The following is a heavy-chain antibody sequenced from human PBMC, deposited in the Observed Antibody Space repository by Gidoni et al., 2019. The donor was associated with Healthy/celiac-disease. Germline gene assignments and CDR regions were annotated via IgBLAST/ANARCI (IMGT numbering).Heavy chain of an antibody. CDR3: ARVYGLGMRGVGWFDP. Sequence: QVQLVQSGAEVHKPGASVTVSCNASVYTFTSYGISWVRQAPGQGLEWMGWISAYNGNTNYAKKLQGRVTMTTDTSTSTAYMELRSLRSDDKAVYYCARVYGLGMRGVGWFDPWGQGTLVTVSS. V-gene: IGHV1-18*01. CDR1: VYTFTSYG. J-gene: IGHJ5*02. D-gene: IGHD7-27*01. CDR2: ISAYNGNT.